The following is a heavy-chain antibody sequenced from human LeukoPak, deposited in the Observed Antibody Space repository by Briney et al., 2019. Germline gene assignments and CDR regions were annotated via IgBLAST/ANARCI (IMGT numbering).Heavy chain of an antibody. V-gene: IGHV3-7*01. CDR3: ARAGQWLVSDFDY. CDR2: IKQDGSGK. CDR1: GFTSSSYW. Sequence: PGGSLRLSCVPSGFTSSSYWMSWVRQAPGKGLEWVANIKQDGSGKFYVDSVKARFTISRDNAKNSLYLQMNSLRAEDTAVYYCARAGQWLVSDFDYWGQGTLVTVSS. D-gene: IGHD6-19*01. J-gene: IGHJ4*02.